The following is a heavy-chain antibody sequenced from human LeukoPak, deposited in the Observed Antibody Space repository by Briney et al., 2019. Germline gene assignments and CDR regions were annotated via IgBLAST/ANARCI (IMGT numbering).Heavy chain of an antibody. D-gene: IGHD3-10*01. CDR1: GFTVSNSY. CDR2: IYSGGST. Sequence: GGSLRLSCAAPGFTVSNSYMSWVPQAPGKGLEGVSVIYSGGSTYYADSVKGRFTISRDNSKNTLYLQMNSLRAEDTAVYYCARVIYYYGSGSYYRILYYYGMDVWGQGTTVTVSS. V-gene: IGHV3-53*01. J-gene: IGHJ6*02. CDR3: ARVIYYYGSGSYYRILYYYGMDV.